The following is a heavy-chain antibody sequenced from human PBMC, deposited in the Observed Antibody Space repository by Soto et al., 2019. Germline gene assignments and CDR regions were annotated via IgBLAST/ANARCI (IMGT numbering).Heavy chain of an antibody. J-gene: IGHJ6*02. D-gene: IGHD2-15*01. Sequence: ASVKVSCKPSGYSFTNFYVHWVRQAPGQGLEWVGIIDPSSGTTSYTQKFQGRVTMTRDTSMSTVYMELSSLRSEDTAVYYCARGAVVVPNGLIAGMDGWGLGTTGTVS. CDR3: ARGAVVVPNGLIAGMDG. CDR2: IDPSSGTT. V-gene: IGHV1-46*01. CDR1: GYSFTNFY.